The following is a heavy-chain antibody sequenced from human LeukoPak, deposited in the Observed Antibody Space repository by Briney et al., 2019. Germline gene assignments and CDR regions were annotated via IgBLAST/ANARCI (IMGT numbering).Heavy chain of an antibody. D-gene: IGHD6-19*01. CDR1: GFTFSSYA. V-gene: IGHV3-23*01. J-gene: IGHJ4*02. CDR2: ISGSGGST. CDR3: AKDSSDYTHLNY. Sequence: PGGSLRLSCAASGFTFSSYAMSWVRQAPGKGLEWVSAISGSGGSTYYADSVKGRFTISRDNSKNTLYLQMNSLRAEDTAVYYSAKDSSDYTHLNYWGQGTLVTVSS.